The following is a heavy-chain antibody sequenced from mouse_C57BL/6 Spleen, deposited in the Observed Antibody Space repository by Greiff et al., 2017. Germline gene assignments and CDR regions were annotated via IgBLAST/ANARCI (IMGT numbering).Heavy chain of an antibody. V-gene: IGHV5-6*01. Sequence: DVHLVESGGDLVKPGGSLKLSCAASGFTFSSYGMSWVRQTPDKRLEWVATISSGGSYTYYPDSVKGRFTISRDNAKNTLYLQMSSLKSEDTAMYYCARHVSLKYFDYWGQGTTLTVSS. CDR2: ISSGGSYT. CDR1: GFTFSSYG. J-gene: IGHJ2*01. CDR3: ARHVSLKYFDY.